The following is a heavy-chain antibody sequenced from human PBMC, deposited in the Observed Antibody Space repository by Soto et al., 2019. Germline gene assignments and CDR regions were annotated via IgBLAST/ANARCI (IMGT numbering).Heavy chain of an antibody. CDR3: ASDMSTT. CDR2: MNPNSGHT. V-gene: IGHV1-8*01. D-gene: IGHD2-2*01. CDR1: GYTFTSHD. Sequence: QVQLVQSGAEVNKPGASVKVSCKASGYTFTSHDINWMRQATGQGLEWMGWMNPNSGHTNYGQKFQGRVTMTRDTSISTAYMELTNLRSEDTAIYYCASDMSTTWGQGTLVTVSS. J-gene: IGHJ5*02.